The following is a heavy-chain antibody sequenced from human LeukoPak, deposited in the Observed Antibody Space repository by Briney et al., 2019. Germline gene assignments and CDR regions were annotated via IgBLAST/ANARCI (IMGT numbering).Heavy chain of an antibody. V-gene: IGHV1-8*01. J-gene: IGHJ4*02. CDR2: MNPNSGNT. CDR3: ASDYDSSGYYDY. Sequence: ASVKVSCKASGYTFTTYDINWVRQATGQGLEWMGWMNPNSGNTGYAQKFQGRVTMTRNTSISTAYMELSSLRSEDTAVYYCASDYDSSGYYDYWGQGTLVTVSS. D-gene: IGHD3-22*01. CDR1: GYTFTTYD.